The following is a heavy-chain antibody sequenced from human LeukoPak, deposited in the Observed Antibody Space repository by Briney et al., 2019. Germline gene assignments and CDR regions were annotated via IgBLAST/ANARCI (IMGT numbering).Heavy chain of an antibody. CDR3: ARERGSGRPDY. V-gene: IGHV4-59*01. CDR2: IYYSGST. J-gene: IGHJ4*02. Sequence: SETLSLTRTVSVGSISSYYWSWIRQPSGKGLEWIGYIYYSGSTNYNPSLKGRVPISVDTSKNQFSLKLSSVTAADTALYYCARERGSGRPDYWGQGTLVTVSS. CDR1: VGSISSYY. D-gene: IGHD3-10*01.